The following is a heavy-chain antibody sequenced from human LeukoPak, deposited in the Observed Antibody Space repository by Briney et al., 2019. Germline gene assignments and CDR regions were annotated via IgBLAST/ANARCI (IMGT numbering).Heavy chain of an antibody. Sequence: QTPSLTCAMPGDSVSSKNTAWNWIRQSPSRGLEWLVFTYYRSKGYYDYAVSVKSRITISPDTSKNQFSLHLNSVTPEDTALYYCASGSYYLGFNSWGQGTLVTVSS. CDR3: ASGSYYLGFNS. V-gene: IGHV6-1*01. CDR1: GDSVSSKNTA. CDR2: TYYRSKGYY. D-gene: IGHD3-22*01. J-gene: IGHJ4*02.